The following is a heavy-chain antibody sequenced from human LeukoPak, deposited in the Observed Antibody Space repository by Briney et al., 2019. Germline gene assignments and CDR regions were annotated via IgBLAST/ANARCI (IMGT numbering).Heavy chain of an antibody. J-gene: IGHJ4*02. D-gene: IGHD2-8*01. CDR3: ARVGPNAGY. CDR1: GGSISSGGYY. CDR2: IYHSGST. Sequence: SETLSLTCTVSGGSISSGGYYWSWIRQPPGKGLEWIGYIYHSGSTYYNPSLKSRVTISVDRSENQSSLKLSSVTAADTAVYYCARVGPNAGYWGQGTLVTVSS. V-gene: IGHV4-30-2*01.